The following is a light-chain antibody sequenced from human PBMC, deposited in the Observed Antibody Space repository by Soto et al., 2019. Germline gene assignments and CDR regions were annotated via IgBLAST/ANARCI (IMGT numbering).Light chain of an antibody. J-gene: IGLJ2*01. CDR3: QVWDASNDLHIL. Sequence: SYELTQPSSVSVSPGQTARITCSGDVLARKNARWFQHKPGQAPLLVIYKNSERPSGIPERFSGSNSGNTATLTISRVEAGDEADYYCQVWDASNDLHILFGGGTKLTVL. V-gene: IGLV3-27*01. CDR1: VLARKN. CDR2: KNS.